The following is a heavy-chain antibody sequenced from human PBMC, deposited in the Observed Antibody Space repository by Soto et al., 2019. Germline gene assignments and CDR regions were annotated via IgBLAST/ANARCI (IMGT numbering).Heavy chain of an antibody. J-gene: IGHJ4*02. CDR3: ARGHRGGSWRSLDAY. Sequence: EVQLVESGGGLVKPGGSLRLSCAASGFTFNSYSMNWVRQAPGKGLEWVSSISSSSSYIYYADSVKGRFTISRDNAKISLYLQMNSGGAQDTAVYYCARGHRGGSWRSLDAYWGKGTLVTVSS. CDR1: GFTFNSYS. CDR2: ISSSSSYI. V-gene: IGHV3-21*01. D-gene: IGHD1-26*01.